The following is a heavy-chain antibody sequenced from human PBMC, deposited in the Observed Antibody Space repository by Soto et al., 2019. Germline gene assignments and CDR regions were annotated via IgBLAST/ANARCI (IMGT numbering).Heavy chain of an antibody. J-gene: IGHJ1*01. Sequence: QVQLVQSGAEVKKPGSSVKVSCKASVGTFSSYAISWVRQAPGQGLEWMGGIIPIFGTANYAQKFQGRVTITADESTSTDYMELSSLRSEDTAVYYCARASLPLGYCSVGSCGLFPHWGQGTLVTVSS. CDR3: ARASLPLGYCSVGSCGLFPH. CDR2: IIPIFGTA. CDR1: VGTFSSYA. V-gene: IGHV1-69*01. D-gene: IGHD2-15*01.